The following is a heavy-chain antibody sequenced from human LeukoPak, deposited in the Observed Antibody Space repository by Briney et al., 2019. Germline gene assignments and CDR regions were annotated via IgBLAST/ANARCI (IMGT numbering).Heavy chain of an antibody. CDR1: GFTFSSYA. V-gene: IGHV3-30-3*01. J-gene: IGHJ5*02. CDR3: ARDPGHWFDP. Sequence: GGSLRLSCAASGFTFSSYAMSWVRQAPGKGLEWLAVISYDGSNEYYSDAVKGRFTISRDNSKKTVYLQMDSLRGEDTALYHCARDPGHWFDPWGQGTRVTVSS. CDR2: ISYDGSNE.